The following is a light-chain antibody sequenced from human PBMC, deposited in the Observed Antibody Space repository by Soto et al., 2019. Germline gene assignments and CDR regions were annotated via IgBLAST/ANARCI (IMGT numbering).Light chain of an antibody. J-gene: IGLJ2*01. Sequence: QSVLTQPPSVSAAPGQKVTISCSGSSSNIGNNYVYWYEQLPGTAPKLLIYENNKRPSGIPDRFSGSKSGTSATLGITGLQTGDEADYYCEAWDSSLSAVVFGGGTQLTVL. V-gene: IGLV1-51*02. CDR2: ENN. CDR3: EAWDSSLSAVV. CDR1: SSNIGNNY.